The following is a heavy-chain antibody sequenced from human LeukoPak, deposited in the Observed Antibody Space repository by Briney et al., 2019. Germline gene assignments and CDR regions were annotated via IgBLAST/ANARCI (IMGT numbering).Heavy chain of an antibody. D-gene: IGHD1-1*01. CDR2: VTHGGSS. J-gene: IGHJ4*02. CDR1: GGSFSNYY. CDR3: ARELDS. V-gene: IGHV4-34*01. Sequence: NPSETLSLTCAVYGGSFSNYYWTWIRQPPGKGLEWIGEVTHGGSSNYNPSFKSRVTISADTSRNQFSLKLTSVTAADTAVYYCARELDSWGQGTLVTVST.